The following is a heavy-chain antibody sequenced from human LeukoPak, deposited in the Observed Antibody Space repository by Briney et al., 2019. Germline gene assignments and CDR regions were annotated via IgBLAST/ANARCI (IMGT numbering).Heavy chain of an antibody. CDR3: ARGVEGGDILTGYYEPPEY. J-gene: IGHJ4*02. V-gene: IGHV1-18*01. CDR1: GYTFTSYG. D-gene: IGHD3-9*01. Sequence: ASVKVSCKASGYTFTSYGISWVRQAPGQGLEWMGWISAYNGNTNYAQKLQGRVTITADESTSTAYMELRSLRSDDTAVYYCARGVEGGDILTGYYEPPEYWGQGTLVTVSS. CDR2: ISAYNGNT.